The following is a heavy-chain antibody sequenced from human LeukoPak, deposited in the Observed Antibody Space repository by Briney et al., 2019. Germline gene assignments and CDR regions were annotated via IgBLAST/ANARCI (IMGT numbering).Heavy chain of an antibody. Sequence: PGGSLRLSCAASGFTFSSYSMNWVRQAPGKGLEWVSSISSSSSYIYYADSVKGRFTISRDNAKNSLYLQVNSLRAEDTAVYYCARDLGRGYAFDIWGQGTMVTVSS. CDR1: GFTFSSYS. CDR3: ARDLGRGYAFDI. V-gene: IGHV3-21*01. CDR2: ISSSSSYI. J-gene: IGHJ3*02. D-gene: IGHD1-26*01.